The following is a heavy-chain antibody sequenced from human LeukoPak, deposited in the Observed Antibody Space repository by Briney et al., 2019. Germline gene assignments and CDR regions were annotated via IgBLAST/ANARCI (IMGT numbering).Heavy chain of an antibody. CDR3: ARDRPGMTGTTLPDY. Sequence: KPGGSLRLSCAASGFTFSSYSMNWVRQAPGKGLEWVSSISSSSSYIYYADSVKGRFTISRDNAKNSLYLQMNSLRAEDTAVYYCARDRPGMTGTTLPDYWGQGTLVTVSS. CDR1: GFTFSSYS. V-gene: IGHV3-21*01. D-gene: IGHD1-20*01. J-gene: IGHJ4*02. CDR2: ISSSSSYI.